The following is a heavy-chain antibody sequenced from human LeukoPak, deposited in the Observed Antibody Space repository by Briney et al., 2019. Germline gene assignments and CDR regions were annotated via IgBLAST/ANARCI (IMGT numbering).Heavy chain of an antibody. D-gene: IGHD3-22*01. CDR1: GYTFTGYY. Sequence: ASVKVSFKASGYTFTGYYMHWVRQAPGQGLEWMGWINPNSGGTNYAQKFQGRVTMTRDTSISTAYMELSRLRSDDTAVYYCARGRYYDSSGYDWFDPWGQGTLVTVSS. V-gene: IGHV1-2*02. CDR2: INPNSGGT. CDR3: ARGRYYDSSGYDWFDP. J-gene: IGHJ5*02.